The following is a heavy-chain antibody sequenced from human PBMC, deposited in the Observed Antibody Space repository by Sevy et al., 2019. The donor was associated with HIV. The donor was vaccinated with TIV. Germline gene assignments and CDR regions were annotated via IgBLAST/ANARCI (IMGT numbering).Heavy chain of an antibody. V-gene: IGHV3-30*18. D-gene: IGHD3-9*01. CDR2: ISYHGRDK. CDR1: GISFTTSG. CDR3: AKDFTGYNGMDV. Sequence: GGSLRLSCVVSGISFTTSGMHWVRQAPGKGLEWVAVISYHGRDKFYAESVKGRSTISRDNSKNMLYLQMNSLRAEDTAVYYCAKDFTGYNGMDVWGQGTMATVSS. J-gene: IGHJ6*02.